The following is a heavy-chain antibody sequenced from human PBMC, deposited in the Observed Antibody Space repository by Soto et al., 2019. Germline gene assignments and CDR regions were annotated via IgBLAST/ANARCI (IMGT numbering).Heavy chain of an antibody. CDR2: IYYTGST. V-gene: IGHV4-39*01. Sequence: QLQESGPGLVKPSGTLSLTCTVSGGSISSNSYYWGWIRQPPGKGLEWIGSIYYTGSTYYNPSLRGRVTFSVDTSKNQFSRGLSCVTAADTAPYYCASHSRKFGRIDVYFFDYWGQGIRVTVSS. CDR1: GGSISSNSYY. D-gene: IGHD1-26*01. J-gene: IGHJ4*02. CDR3: ASHSRKFGRIDVYFFDY.